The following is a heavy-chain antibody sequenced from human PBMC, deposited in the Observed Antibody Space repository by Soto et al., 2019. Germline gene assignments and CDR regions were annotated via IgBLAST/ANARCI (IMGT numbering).Heavy chain of an antibody. V-gene: IGHV3-11*01. J-gene: IGHJ4*02. CDR2: ISTSSSAI. Sequence: PGGSLRLSCAASGFSFSDYFMSWIRQAPGKGLEWVSYISTSSSAIEYADSVKGRFTISRANAKNSLYLQMKNLRAEDTAVYYCVRDDFWSGYYRYFDEWGQGTLVTVSS. CDR1: GFSFSDYF. D-gene: IGHD3-3*01. CDR3: VRDDFWSGYYRYFDE.